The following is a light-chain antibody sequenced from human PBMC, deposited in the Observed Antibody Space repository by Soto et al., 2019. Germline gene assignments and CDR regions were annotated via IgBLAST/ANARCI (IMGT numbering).Light chain of an antibody. CDR1: SSNIGSNY. J-gene: IGLJ1*01. Sequence: QSVLTQPPSASGTPGQRVTISCSGSSSNIGSNYVYWYQQLPGTAPKLLIYRNNQRPSAVPDRFSGSKSGTSASLAISGLRSEDEAEYYCAAWDYSLSGLYVFGTGTKLTVL. CDR3: AAWDYSLSGLYV. V-gene: IGLV1-47*01. CDR2: RNN.